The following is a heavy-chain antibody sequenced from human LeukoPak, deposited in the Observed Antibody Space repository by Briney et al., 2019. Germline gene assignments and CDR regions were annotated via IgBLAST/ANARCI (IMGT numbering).Heavy chain of an antibody. V-gene: IGHV3-30*02. CDR2: IPYDGNNQ. CDR3: ATYRQVLLPFES. J-gene: IGHJ4*02. CDR1: GFTFNNYG. Sequence: PGGSLRLSCAASGFTFNNYGLHWVRQAPGKGLEWVAFIPYDGNNQYYADSVRGRFTISRDNSKSTLSLQMNSLRAEDTAIYYCATYRQVLLPFESWGQGTLVTVSS. D-gene: IGHD2-8*02.